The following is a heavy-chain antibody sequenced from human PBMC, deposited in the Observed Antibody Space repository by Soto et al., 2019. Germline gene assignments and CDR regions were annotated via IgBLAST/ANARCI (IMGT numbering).Heavy chain of an antibody. CDR2: ISLHRIRT. D-gene: IGHD1-1*01. J-gene: IGHJ4*02. Sequence: PGGSLRLSCAAASFTFSGDGMHWVRQGPGKGLQWLATISLHRIRTHYADTVMSRFTITRNNFKEAVNLHLSGPRVEEKAIYTCAKDWVGRSNNYQLDYWGQGTAVTVSS. CDR3: AKDWVGRSNNYQLDY. CDR1: SFTFSGDG. V-gene: IGHV3-30*18.